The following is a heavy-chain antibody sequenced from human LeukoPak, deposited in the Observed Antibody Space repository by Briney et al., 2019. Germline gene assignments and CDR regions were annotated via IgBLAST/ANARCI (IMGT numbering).Heavy chain of an antibody. Sequence: ASVKVSCKASGYTFTSYYMHWVRQAPGQGLEWMGIINPSGGSTSYAQKFQGRVTMTEDTSTDTAYMELSSLRSEDTAVYYCATVDPLLWFGEWNYWGQGTLVTVSS. D-gene: IGHD3-10*01. V-gene: IGHV1-46*01. CDR1: GYTFTSYY. CDR2: INPSGGST. CDR3: ATVDPLLWFGEWNY. J-gene: IGHJ4*02.